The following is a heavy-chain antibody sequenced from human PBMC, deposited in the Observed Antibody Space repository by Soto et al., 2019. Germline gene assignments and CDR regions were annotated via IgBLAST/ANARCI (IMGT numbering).Heavy chain of an antibody. CDR2: IYWDDDK. Sequence: QITLKESGPTLVKPTQTLTLTCTFSGFSLSTSGVGVGWIRQPPGKALEWLALIYWDDDKRYSPSLKSRLTITKDTSKNQVVLTMTNMDPVDTATYYCAHTSVPNVLRYFDWLLFTGDYYYGMDVWGQGTTVTVSS. J-gene: IGHJ6*02. CDR1: GFSLSTSGVG. CDR3: AHTSVPNVLRYFDWLLFTGDYYYGMDV. V-gene: IGHV2-5*02. D-gene: IGHD3-9*01.